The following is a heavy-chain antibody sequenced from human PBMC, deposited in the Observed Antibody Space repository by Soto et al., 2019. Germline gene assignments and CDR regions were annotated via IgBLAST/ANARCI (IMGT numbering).Heavy chain of an antibody. J-gene: IGHJ6*02. CDR2: IYHSGST. Sequence: SETLSLTCAVSGYSISSGYYWGWIRQPPGKGLEWIGSIYHSGSTYYNPSLKSRVTISVDTSKNQFSLKLSSVTAADTAVYYCARDSVAAGNYYYYGMDVWGQGTTVTVSS. D-gene: IGHD2-15*01. CDR3: ARDSVAAGNYYYYGMDV. CDR1: GYSISSGYY. V-gene: IGHV4-38-2*01.